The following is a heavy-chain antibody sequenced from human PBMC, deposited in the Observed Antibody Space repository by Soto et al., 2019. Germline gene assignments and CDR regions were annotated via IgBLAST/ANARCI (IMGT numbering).Heavy chain of an antibody. CDR2: IYYTGST. Sequence: ETLSLTLTDSVASVSSSSYYGSWIRHPPGKGLEWIAYIYYTGSTNYNPSLKSRVIMSMDTSHTQIFLNLTSVTAADTAVYYCARGGIQLSYAFDYWGQGILVTVSS. CDR3: ARGGIQLSYAFDY. D-gene: IGHD2-8*01. CDR1: VASVSSSSYY. V-gene: IGHV4-61*01. J-gene: IGHJ4*02.